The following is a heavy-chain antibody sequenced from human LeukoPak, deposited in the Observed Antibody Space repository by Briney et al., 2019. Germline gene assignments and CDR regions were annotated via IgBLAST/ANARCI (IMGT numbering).Heavy chain of an antibody. CDR3: VKGSQVVYSPSFDF. CDR1: GFTFRNYA. Sequence: GGSLRLSCSASGFTFRNYAMHWVRPAPGKGLEYVSAIGTNGVSTYYADSVKGRFSISRDNSKNTLYLQVSSLRTEDTAVYYCVKGSQVVYSPSFDFWGQGTLVTVSS. CDR2: IGTNGVST. D-gene: IGHD2-2*01. J-gene: IGHJ4*02. V-gene: IGHV3-64D*08.